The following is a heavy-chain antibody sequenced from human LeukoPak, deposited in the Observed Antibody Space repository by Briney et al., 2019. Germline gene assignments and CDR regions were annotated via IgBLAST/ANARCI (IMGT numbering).Heavy chain of an antibody. J-gene: IGHJ4*02. D-gene: IGHD3-3*01. CDR2: INHSGST. Sequence: SETLSLTCAVYGGSFSGYYWSWIRQPPGKGLEWIGEINHSGSTNYNPSLKSRVTISVDTSKNTFSLKLSSVTAADTAVYYCARRGYYTPAGDYWGQGTLVTVSS. V-gene: IGHV4-34*01. CDR1: GGSFSGYY. CDR3: ARRGYYTPAGDY.